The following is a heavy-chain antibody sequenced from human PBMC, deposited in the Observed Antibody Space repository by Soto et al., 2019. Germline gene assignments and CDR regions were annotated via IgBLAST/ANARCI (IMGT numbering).Heavy chain of an antibody. D-gene: IGHD2-15*01. J-gene: IGHJ4*02. V-gene: IGHV2-5*02. Sequence: QITLKESGPTLVKPTQTLTLTCTFSGFSLSTSGVGVGWIRQPPGKALEWLALIYWDDDKRYSPSLKSRLTITKGTSKNQVLLIMTNMDPVDTATYYSAHWTTQIPCFDYWGQGTLVTVSS. CDR2: IYWDDDK. CDR3: AHWTTQIPCFDY. CDR1: GFSLSTSGVG.